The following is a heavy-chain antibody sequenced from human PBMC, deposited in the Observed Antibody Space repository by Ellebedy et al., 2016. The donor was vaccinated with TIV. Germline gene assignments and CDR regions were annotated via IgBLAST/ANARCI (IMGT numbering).Heavy chain of an antibody. CDR3: TRGGLGMASDAFDI. V-gene: IGHV3-13*01. CDR2: IGTAGDT. J-gene: IGHJ3*02. D-gene: IGHD5-24*01. CDR1: GFTFSSYD. Sequence: GESLKISCAASGFTFSSYDMHWVRQATGKSLERVSAIGTAGDTYYPGSVKGRFTISRENAKNSLYLQMNSLRAEDTAVYYCTRGGLGMASDAFDIWGQGTKVIVSS.